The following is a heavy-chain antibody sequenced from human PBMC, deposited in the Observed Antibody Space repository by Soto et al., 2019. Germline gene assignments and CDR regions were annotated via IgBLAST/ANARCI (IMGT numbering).Heavy chain of an antibody. CDR2: IIPILGVA. CDR3: AREKGVAARTYYFDY. Sequence: SVKVSCKASGGTFSSYTISWVRQAPGQGLEWMGRIIPILGVANYAQKFQGRVTITADKSTSTAYMELSSLRSEDTAVYYCAREKGVAARTYYFDYWGQGTLVTVSS. CDR1: GGTFSSYT. J-gene: IGHJ4*02. V-gene: IGHV1-69*04. D-gene: IGHD6-6*01.